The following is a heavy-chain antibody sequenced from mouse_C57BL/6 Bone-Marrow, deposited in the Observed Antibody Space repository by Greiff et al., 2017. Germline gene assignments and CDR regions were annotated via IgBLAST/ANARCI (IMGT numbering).Heavy chain of an antibody. J-gene: IGHJ2*01. CDR1: GYTFTDYY. CDR3: TAQVFDY. D-gene: IGHD3-2*02. Sequence: VQLQQSGPVLVKPGASVKMSCKASGYTFTDYYMNWVKQSHGKSLEWIGVINPYNGGPSYNQKFKGKDTLTVDKSSITAYMELNSLTSEDSAVYYLTAQVFDYWGQGTTLTVSS. CDR2: INPYNGGP. V-gene: IGHV1-19*01.